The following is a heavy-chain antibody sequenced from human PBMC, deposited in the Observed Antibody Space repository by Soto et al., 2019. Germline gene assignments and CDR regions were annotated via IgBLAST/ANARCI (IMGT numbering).Heavy chain of an antibody. Sequence: ASVKVSCKASGGTFSSYAISWVRQAPGQGLEWMGGIIPIFGTANYAQKFQGRVTITADESTSTAYMELSSLRSEDTAVYYCARTSIIVVVTAIQNYFDYWGQGTLVTAPQ. CDR3: ARTSIIVVVTAIQNYFDY. CDR2: IIPIFGTA. CDR1: GGTFSSYA. J-gene: IGHJ4*02. V-gene: IGHV1-69*13. D-gene: IGHD2-21*02.